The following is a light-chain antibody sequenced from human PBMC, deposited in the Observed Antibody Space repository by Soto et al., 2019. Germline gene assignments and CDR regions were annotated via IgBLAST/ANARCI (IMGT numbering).Light chain of an antibody. CDR2: DAS. CDR1: QSISTW. J-gene: IGKJ1*01. Sequence: DRNMTQSPSTLSAYIGDKATITCRASQSISTWLAWYQQKPGKAPKLLIFDASTLESGVPSRFRGSGSGTEFTLTISSLQPDEFATYYCQQYTRTFGQGTKVAI. CDR3: QQYTRT. V-gene: IGKV1-5*01.